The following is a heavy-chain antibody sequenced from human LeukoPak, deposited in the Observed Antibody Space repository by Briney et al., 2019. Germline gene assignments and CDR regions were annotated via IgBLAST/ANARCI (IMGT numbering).Heavy chain of an antibody. CDR2: ISAYNGDT. CDR1: GYTFTGYF. Sequence: ASVKVSCKSSGYTFTGYFLHWVRQAPGQGLEWMGWISAYNGDTRYAQKFQGRVTLTTDTSTSTAYMKLRSLRSDDTAVYYCARGKGASPDYWGQGTLVTVSS. D-gene: IGHD1-26*01. V-gene: IGHV1-18*04. CDR3: ARGKGASPDY. J-gene: IGHJ4*02.